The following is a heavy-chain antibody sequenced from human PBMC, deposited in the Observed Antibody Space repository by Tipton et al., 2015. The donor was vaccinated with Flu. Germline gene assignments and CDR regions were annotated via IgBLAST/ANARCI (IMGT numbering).Heavy chain of an antibody. V-gene: IGHV3-15*01. CDR2: IKSKNDGGTR. CDR1: GFTFSNAW. CDR3: TAGVGATDHDY. J-gene: IGHJ4*02. Sequence: SLRLSCAASGFTFSNAWMSWVRQAPGKGLEWVGRIKSKNDGGTRDFPAPVKGRFAISRDDSKKTLYLQMDSLKTEDTAVYYCTAGVGATDHDYWGQGTLVTVSS. D-gene: IGHD1-26*01.